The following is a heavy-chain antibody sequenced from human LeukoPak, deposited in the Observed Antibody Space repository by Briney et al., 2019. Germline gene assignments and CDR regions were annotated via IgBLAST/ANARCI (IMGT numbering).Heavy chain of an antibody. CDR3: AKPPEAQQLVSFMDV. Sequence: PGGSLRLSCAASGFTFDDYAMHWVRQAPGKGLEWVSLISWDGGSTYYADSVKGRFTISRDNSKNSLYLQMNSLRAEDTALYYCAKPPEAQQLVSFMDVWGKGTTVTVSS. CDR1: GFTFDDYA. J-gene: IGHJ6*03. V-gene: IGHV3-43D*03. D-gene: IGHD6-13*01. CDR2: ISWDGGST.